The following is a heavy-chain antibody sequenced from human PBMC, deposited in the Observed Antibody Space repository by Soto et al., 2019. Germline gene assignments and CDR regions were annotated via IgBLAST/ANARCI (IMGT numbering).Heavy chain of an antibody. D-gene: IGHD3-3*01. CDR2: IYYSGST. CDR1: GGSISSSSYY. V-gene: IGHV4-39*01. J-gene: IGHJ6*02. CDR3: ARGEWFVRGYGMDV. Sequence: PSETLSLTCTVSGGSISSSSYYWDWIRQPPGKGLEWIGSIYYSGSTYYNPSLKSRVTISVDTSKNQFSLKLSSVTAADTAVYYCARGEWFVRGYGMDVWGRGTTVTVSS.